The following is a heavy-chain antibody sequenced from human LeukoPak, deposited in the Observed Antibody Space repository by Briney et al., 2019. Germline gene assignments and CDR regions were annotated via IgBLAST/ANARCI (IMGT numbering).Heavy chain of an antibody. CDR3: ARGSKLPFESNLDAFDI. J-gene: IGHJ3*02. D-gene: IGHD3-3*01. V-gene: IGHV4-38-2*02. Sequence: SETLSLTCTVSGYSISSGYYWGWIRQPPGKGLEWIGTIRHSGTTYYNPSLKSRVTISVDTSKNQFSLKLSSVTAADTAVYYCARGSKLPFESNLDAFDIWGQGTMVTVSS. CDR2: IRHSGTT. CDR1: GYSISSGYY.